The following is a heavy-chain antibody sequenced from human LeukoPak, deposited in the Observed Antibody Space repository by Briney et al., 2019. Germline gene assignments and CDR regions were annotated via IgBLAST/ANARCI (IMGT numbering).Heavy chain of an antibody. V-gene: IGHV1-69*01. J-gene: IGHJ6*04. CDR2: IIPIFGTA. CDR1: GGTFSSYA. Sequence: ASVKVSCKASGGTFSSYAISWVRQAPGQGLEWMGGIIPIFGTANYAQKFQGRVTITADESTSTAYMELSSLRSEDTAVYYCARDQDYDILTGSFYYYYGMDVWGKGTTVTVSS. D-gene: IGHD3-9*01. CDR3: ARDQDYDILTGSFYYYYGMDV.